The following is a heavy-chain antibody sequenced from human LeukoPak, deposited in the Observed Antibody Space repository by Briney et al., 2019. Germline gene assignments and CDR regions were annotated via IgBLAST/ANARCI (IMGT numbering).Heavy chain of an antibody. D-gene: IGHD5-24*01. CDR3: ARGVFVEMATITPPVAFDI. CDR1: GGSIRSSYYY. CDR2: IYDSGST. Sequence: SSETLSLTCTVSGGSIRSSYYYWGWIRQPPGKGLEWIGSIYDSGSTYYNPSLKSRVTISVDTSKNQFSLKLNSVTAADTAVYYCARGVFVEMATITPPVAFDIWGQGTMVTVSS. V-gene: IGHV4-39*01. J-gene: IGHJ3*02.